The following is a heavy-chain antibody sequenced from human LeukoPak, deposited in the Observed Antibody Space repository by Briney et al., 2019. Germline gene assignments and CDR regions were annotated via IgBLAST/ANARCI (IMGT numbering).Heavy chain of an antibody. V-gene: IGHV3-53*01. CDR2: IYSGGST. CDR1: GFTVSSNY. D-gene: IGHD6-19*01. Sequence: GGSLRLSCAASGFTVSSNYMSWVRQAPGKGLEWVSVIYSGGSTYYADSVKGRFTISRDNSKNTLYLQMNSLRAEDTAVYYCARIAVAGTDFNYWGHGTLVTVSS. CDR3: ARIAVAGTDFNY. J-gene: IGHJ4*01.